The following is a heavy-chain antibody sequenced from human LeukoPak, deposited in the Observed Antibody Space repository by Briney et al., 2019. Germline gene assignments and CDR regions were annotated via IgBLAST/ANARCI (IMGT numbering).Heavy chain of an antibody. CDR1: GGSISGSDYY. CDR2: IYYSGST. D-gene: IGHD4-11*01. Sequence: PSETLSLTCTVSGGSISGSDYYWGWIRQPPGKGLEWIGNIYYSGSTYYNPSLKSRVTISVDTSKNQFSLKLSSVTAADTAVCYCGRHKGMPGYSTYWGQGSLVTVSS. J-gene: IGHJ4*02. V-gene: IGHV4-39*01. CDR3: GRHKGMPGYSTY.